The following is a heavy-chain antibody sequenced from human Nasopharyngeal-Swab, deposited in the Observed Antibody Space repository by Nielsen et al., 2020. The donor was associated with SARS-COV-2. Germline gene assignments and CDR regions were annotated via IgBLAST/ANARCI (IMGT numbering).Heavy chain of an antibody. CDR3: ARPLTGYYYFDY. CDR2: ISYDGSNK. J-gene: IGHJ4*02. Sequence: GESLKISCAASGFPFSSYAMHWVRQAPGKGLEWVAVISYDGSNKYYADSVRGRFTISRDNSKNTLYLQMNSLRAEDTAVYYCARPLTGYYYFDYWGQGTLVTVSS. V-gene: IGHV3-30*04. D-gene: IGHD3-9*01. CDR1: GFPFSSYA.